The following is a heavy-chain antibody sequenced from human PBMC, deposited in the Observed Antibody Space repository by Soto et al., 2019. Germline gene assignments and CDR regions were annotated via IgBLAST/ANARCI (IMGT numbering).Heavy chain of an antibody. J-gene: IGHJ6*02. V-gene: IGHV1-69*12. D-gene: IGHD1-26*01. CDR2: IIPIFGTA. CDR3: ARHPVSGSYAYYYGMDV. Sequence: QVQLVQSGDEVKKPASSVKVSCKASGGTFSSYAISWVRQAPGQGLEWMGGIIPIFGTADYAQKFQGRVTITADESTSTAYMELSSLRSEDTAVYYCARHPVSGSYAYYYGMDVWGQGTTVTVSS. CDR1: GGTFSSYA.